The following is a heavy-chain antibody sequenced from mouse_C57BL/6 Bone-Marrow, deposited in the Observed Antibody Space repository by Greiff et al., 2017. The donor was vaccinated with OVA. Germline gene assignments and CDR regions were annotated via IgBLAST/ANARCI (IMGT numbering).Heavy chain of an antibody. J-gene: IGHJ3*01. CDR3: GRWDSKYAY. CDR2: IYPGDGDT. D-gene: IGHD2-5*01. V-gene: IGHV1-80*01. Sequence: VHLVESGAELVKPGASVKISCKASGYAFSSYWMTWVQQRPGKGLEWIGQIYPGDGDTNYNGKLKGKATMTEDKSSNTDYMQRSRLTSEAAAVYCCGRWDSKYAYWGQGTLVTVSA. CDR1: GYAFSSYW.